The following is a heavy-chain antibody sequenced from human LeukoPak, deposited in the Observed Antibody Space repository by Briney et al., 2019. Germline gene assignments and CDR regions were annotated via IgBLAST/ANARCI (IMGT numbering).Heavy chain of an antibody. CDR3: AKWIVATIRGESYYYYGMDV. J-gene: IGHJ6*02. CDR2: ISGSGGST. CDR1: GFTFSGYA. Sequence: GGSLRLSYAASGFTFSGYAMSWVRQAPGKGLEWVSAISGSGGSTYYADSVKGRFTISRDNSKNTLYLQMNSLRAEDTAVYYCAKWIVATIRGESYYYYGMDVWGQGTTVTVSS. D-gene: IGHD5-12*01. V-gene: IGHV3-23*01.